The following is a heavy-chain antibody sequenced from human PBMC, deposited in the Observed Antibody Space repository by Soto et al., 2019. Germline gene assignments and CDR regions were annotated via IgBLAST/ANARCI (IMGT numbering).Heavy chain of an antibody. V-gene: IGHV3-74*01. Sequence: GGSLRLSCAASGFTFGDYWMHWVRQAPGKGPEWVSRLTSDGRTPYYADSVKGRFTVSRDNAKNTLYLQMNSLRAEDTAVYYCARAEVDYWGPGTLVTVSS. CDR3: ARAEVDY. CDR2: LTSDGRTP. J-gene: IGHJ4*02. CDR1: GFTFGDYW.